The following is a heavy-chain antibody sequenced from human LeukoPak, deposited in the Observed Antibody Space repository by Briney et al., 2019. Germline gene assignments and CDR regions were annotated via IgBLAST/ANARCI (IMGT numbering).Heavy chain of an antibody. CDR1: GFTFSSYW. Sequence: PGGSLRLSCAASGFTFSSYWMSWVRQAPGKGLEWVANIKQDGSEKYYVDSVKGRFTISRDNAKNSLYLQMNSLRAEDTAVYYCARYDFWSGYYPFDYWGQGTLVTVSS. CDR2: IKQDGSEK. V-gene: IGHV3-7*01. CDR3: ARYDFWSGYYPFDY. J-gene: IGHJ4*02. D-gene: IGHD3-3*01.